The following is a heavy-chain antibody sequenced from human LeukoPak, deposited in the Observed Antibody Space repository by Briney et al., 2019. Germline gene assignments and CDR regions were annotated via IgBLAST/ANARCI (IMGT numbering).Heavy chain of an antibody. D-gene: IGHD6-6*01. CDR2: IYTSGST. Sequence: SETLSLTCTVSGGSISSHYWSWIRQSAGKGMEWIGRIYTSGSTNYNPSLKSRVTISVDKSKNQFSLKLSSVTAADTAVYYCASPYVGDRPGGIDYWGRGTLVTVSS. CDR1: GGSISSHY. CDR3: ASPYVGDRPGGIDY. J-gene: IGHJ4*02. V-gene: IGHV4-4*07.